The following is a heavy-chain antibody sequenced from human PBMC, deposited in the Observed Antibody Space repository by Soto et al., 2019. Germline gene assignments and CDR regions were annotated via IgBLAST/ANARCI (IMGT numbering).Heavy chain of an antibody. V-gene: IGHV4-39*02. J-gene: IGHJ5*02. CDR1: GGSISSSSYY. Sequence: QLQLQESGPGLVKPSETLSLTCTVSGGSISSSSYYWGWIRQPPGKGLEWIGSIYYSGSTYYKPSLKSRVTISVDTSKNHFSLKLSSVTAADTAVYYCARSGYCSGGSCYRWFDPWGQGTLVTVSS. D-gene: IGHD2-15*01. CDR2: IYYSGST. CDR3: ARSGYCSGGSCYRWFDP.